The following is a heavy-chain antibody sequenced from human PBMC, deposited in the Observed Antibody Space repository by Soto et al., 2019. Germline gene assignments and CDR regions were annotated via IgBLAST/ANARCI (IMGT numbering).Heavy chain of an antibody. V-gene: IGHV5-51*01. J-gene: IGHJ4*02. CDR3: FRGGVTSRTFDY. Sequence: GESLKISCKASGYIIKNYWIGWVRQMPGQGLEWMGIIFPDDSDTRYSPSFQGHVTISVDKSISTAYVQWSSLKASDSAIYYCFRGGVTSRTFDYWGQGTLVTVS. CDR2: IFPDDSDT. D-gene: IGHD3-16*01. CDR1: GYIIKNYW.